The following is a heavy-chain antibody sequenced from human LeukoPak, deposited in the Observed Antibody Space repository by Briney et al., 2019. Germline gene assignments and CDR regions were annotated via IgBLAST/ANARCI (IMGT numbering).Heavy chain of an antibody. CDR3: AKEEDGLDI. V-gene: IGHV3-23*01. CDR1: GFAFSGYA. J-gene: IGHJ3*02. CDR2: ISGSGGST. Sequence: GGSLRLSCAASGFAFSGYAMSWVRQPPGKGLEWVSVISGSGGSTYYADSVKGRFTISRDNSKNTLCLQMNSLRAEDTAVYYCAKEEDGLDIWGQGTMVTVSS.